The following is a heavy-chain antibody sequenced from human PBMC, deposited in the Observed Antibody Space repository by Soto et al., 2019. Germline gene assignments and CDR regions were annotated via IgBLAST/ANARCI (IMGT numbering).Heavy chain of an antibody. D-gene: IGHD2-15*01. CDR3: AKTGGSCYSGVCYYYYGMDV. CDR1: GFTFSSYG. J-gene: IGHJ6*02. CDR2: ISYDGSNK. Sequence: GGSLRLSCAASGFTFSSYGMHWVRQAPGKGLEWVAVISYDGSNKYYADSVKGRFTISRDNSKNTLYLQMNSLRAEDTAVYYCAKTGGSCYSGVCYYYYGMDVWGQGTTVTVSS. V-gene: IGHV3-30*18.